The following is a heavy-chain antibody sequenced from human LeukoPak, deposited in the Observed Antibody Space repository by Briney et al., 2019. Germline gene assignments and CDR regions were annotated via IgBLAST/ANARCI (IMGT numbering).Heavy chain of an antibody. D-gene: IGHD3-10*01. J-gene: IGHJ6*02. CDR1: GYTFTGYY. V-gene: IGHV1-2*02. CDR3: ARDSITMVRGVIKGHGMDV. Sequence: ASVKVSCKASGYTFTGYYMHWVRQAPGQGLEWMGWINPNSGGTNYAQKFQGRVTMTRDTSISTAYMELSRLRSGDTAVYYCARDSITMVRGVIKGHGMDVWGQGTTVTVSS. CDR2: INPNSGGT.